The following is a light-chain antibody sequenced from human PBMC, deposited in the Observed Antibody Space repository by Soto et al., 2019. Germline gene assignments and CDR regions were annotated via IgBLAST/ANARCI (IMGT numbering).Light chain of an antibody. Sequence: SPATLSVSPGEGATLSCRASQSVGSSLAWYQQKPGQAPRLLIFGAFTRITAIPARFSGSGSGTEFTLTISSLQSEDFAVYYCQQYVNWPVYTFGQGTRLEIK. CDR3: QQYVNWPVYT. CDR2: GAF. V-gene: IGKV3-15*01. J-gene: IGKJ5*01. CDR1: QSVGSS.